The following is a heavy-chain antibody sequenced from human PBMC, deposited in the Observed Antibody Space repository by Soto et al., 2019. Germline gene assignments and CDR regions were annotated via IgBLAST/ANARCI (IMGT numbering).Heavy chain of an antibody. CDR3: ASDELMWGYSSGFRFDY. CDR2: ISYDGSNK. J-gene: IGHJ4*02. V-gene: IGHV3-30-3*01. D-gene: IGHD6-19*01. CDR1: GFTFSSYA. Sequence: QVQLVESGGGVVQPGRSLRLSCAASGFTFSSYAMHWVRQAPGKGLEWGAVISYDGSNKYYADSVKGRYTISRDNSKNPLYLQMNRLRAEDTAMYSCASDELMWGYSSGFRFDYWGQGTLVTVSS.